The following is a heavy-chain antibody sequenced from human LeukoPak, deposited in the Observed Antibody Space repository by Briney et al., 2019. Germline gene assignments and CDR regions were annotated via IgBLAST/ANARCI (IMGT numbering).Heavy chain of an antibody. CDR3: ARIGGTYYEYYFDY. D-gene: IGHD1-26*01. J-gene: IGHJ4*02. Sequence: SETLSLTCAVYGGSFSGYYWSWIRQPAGKGLEWIGRIYTSGTTNYNPSLKSRVIMSVDTSKNQFSLRLTSVTAADTAVYYCARIGGTYYEYYFDYWGQGTLVTVSS. CDR2: IYTSGTT. CDR1: GGSFSGYY. V-gene: IGHV4-59*10.